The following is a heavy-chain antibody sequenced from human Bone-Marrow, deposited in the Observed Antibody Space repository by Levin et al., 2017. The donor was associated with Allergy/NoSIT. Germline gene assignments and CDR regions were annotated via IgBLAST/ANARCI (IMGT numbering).Heavy chain of an antibody. Sequence: PGESLKISCAASGFTFSDDHMSWIRQAPGKGLEWISYISNSSNTIYYADSVKGRFTISRDNAKKSLYLQMNSLRAEDTAVYYCATPGTQYWGQGTLVTVSS. CDR2: ISNSSNTI. CDR1: GFTFSDDH. J-gene: IGHJ4*02. V-gene: IGHV3-11*04. CDR3: ATPGTQY. D-gene: IGHD3-10*01.